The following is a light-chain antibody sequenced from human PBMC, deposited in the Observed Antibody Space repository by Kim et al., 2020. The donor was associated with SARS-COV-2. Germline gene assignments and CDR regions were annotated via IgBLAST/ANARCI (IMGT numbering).Light chain of an antibody. CDR1: QSVSSY. CDR2: DAS. J-gene: IGKJ4*01. Sequence: EIVLTQSPATLSLSPGERATLSCRASQSVSSYLAWYQQKPGQAPRLLIYDASNSATGIPARFSGSGSGTDFTLPISSLEPEDFAIYYCQQRSHWPALTFGGGTKVDI. V-gene: IGKV3-11*01. CDR3: QQRSHWPALT.